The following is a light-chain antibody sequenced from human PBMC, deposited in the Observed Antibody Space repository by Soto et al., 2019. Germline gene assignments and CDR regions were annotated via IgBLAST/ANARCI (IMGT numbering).Light chain of an antibody. J-gene: IGLJ1*01. V-gene: IGLV2-8*01. CDR1: SSDVGGYNY. Sequence: QSALTQPPSASGSPGQSVTISCTGSSSDVGGYNYVSWYQQHPGKAPKLIIYGVTKRPSGVPDRFSGSKSGNTASLAISGLRSEDEADYYCASWDGSLSGHVFGTGTKLTVL. CDR3: ASWDGSLSGHV. CDR2: GVT.